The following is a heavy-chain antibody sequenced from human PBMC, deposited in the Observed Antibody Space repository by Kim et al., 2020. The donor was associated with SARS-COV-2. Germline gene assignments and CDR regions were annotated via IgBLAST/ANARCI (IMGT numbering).Heavy chain of an antibody. CDR3: ARLATVWFYFGY. V-gene: IGHV4-61*01. Sequence: SETLSLTCSVSGASVSSGSYSWSWIRQSPGKGLEWIGHIYHDGRTNYNPSLKSRVTISLDTSKDQFYLKVTFATAADTAVYYCARLATVWFYFGYWGQGTLVSVSS. CDR1: GASVSSGSYS. J-gene: IGHJ4*02. D-gene: IGHD3-9*01. CDR2: IYHDGRT.